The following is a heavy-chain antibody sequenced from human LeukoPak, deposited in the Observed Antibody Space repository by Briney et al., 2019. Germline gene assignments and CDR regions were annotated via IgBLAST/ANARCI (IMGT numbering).Heavy chain of an antibody. CDR3: ARSLRGQWLKDY. Sequence: GGSLRLSCAASGFTFSTYWMHWVRQAPGKGLEWVANIKQDGSEKYYVDSVKGRFTISRDNARNSLYLQMNSLRAEDTAVYYCARSLRGQWLKDYWGQGTLVTVSS. CDR2: IKQDGSEK. D-gene: IGHD6-19*01. J-gene: IGHJ4*02. V-gene: IGHV3-7*01. CDR1: GFTFSTYW.